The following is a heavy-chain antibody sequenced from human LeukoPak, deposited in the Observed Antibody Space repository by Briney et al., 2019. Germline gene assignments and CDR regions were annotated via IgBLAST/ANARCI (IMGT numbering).Heavy chain of an antibody. CDR1: GGSISSYY. CDR2: INHSGST. Sequence: SETLSLTCTVSGGSISSYYWSWIRQPPGKGLESIGEINHSGSTNYNPSLKSRVTISVDTSKNQFSLKLSSVTAADTAVYYCARGNYYDGSGYYYRAFDIWGQGTMVTVSS. J-gene: IGHJ3*02. D-gene: IGHD3-22*01. CDR3: ARGNYYDGSGYYYRAFDI. V-gene: IGHV4-34*01.